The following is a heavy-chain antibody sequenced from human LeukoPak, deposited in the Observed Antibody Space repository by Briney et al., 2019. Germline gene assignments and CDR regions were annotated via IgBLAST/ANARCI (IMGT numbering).Heavy chain of an antibody. CDR3: ARQSGGNSFYYYYYMDV. D-gene: IGHD4-23*01. CDR1: GGSISSSY. J-gene: IGHJ6*03. CDR2: IYTSGST. Sequence: SETLSLTCTVSGGSISSSYWSWIRQPAGKGLEWNGRIYTSGSTNYNPSLKSRVTMSVDTSKNQFSLKLSSVTAADTAVYYCARQSGGNSFYYYYYMDVWGKGTTVTVSS. V-gene: IGHV4-4*07.